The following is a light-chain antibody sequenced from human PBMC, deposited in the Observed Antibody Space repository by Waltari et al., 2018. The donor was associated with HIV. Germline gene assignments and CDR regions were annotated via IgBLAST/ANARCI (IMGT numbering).Light chain of an antibody. CDR2: SNN. CDR1: CPNIGSNT. Sequence: QSVLTHPPSASGPPGQRVTISCSGSCPNIGSNTVNWYQHLPGTAPKLLIYSNNQRPSGVPDRFAGSKSGTSASLAISGLQSEDEADYYCAAWDDSLNAVVFGGGTKLTVL. CDR3: AAWDDSLNAVV. J-gene: IGLJ2*01. V-gene: IGLV1-44*01.